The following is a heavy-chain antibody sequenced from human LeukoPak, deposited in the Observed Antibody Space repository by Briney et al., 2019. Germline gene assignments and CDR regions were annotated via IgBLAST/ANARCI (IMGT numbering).Heavy chain of an antibody. V-gene: IGHV7-4-1*02. J-gene: IGHJ4*02. Sequence: ASVKVSCKASGYTFTNYAMNWVRQAPGQGLEWMGWINTNTGNPMYAQGFTGRFVFSLDTSVSTAYLQISSLKAGDTAVYYCARVVRGSSGYRYYFDHWGPGTLVTVSS. CDR3: ARVVRGSSGYRYYFDH. CDR1: GYTFTNYA. CDR2: INTNTGNP. D-gene: IGHD3-22*01.